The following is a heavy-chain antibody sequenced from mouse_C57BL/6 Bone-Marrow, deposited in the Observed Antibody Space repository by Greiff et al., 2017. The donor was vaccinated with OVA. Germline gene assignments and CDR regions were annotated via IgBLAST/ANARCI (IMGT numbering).Heavy chain of an antibody. V-gene: IGHV3-6*01. Sequence: DVQLVESGPGLVKPSQSLSLTCSVTGYSITSGYYWNWIRQFPGNKLEWMGYISYDGSNNYNPSLKNRISITRDTSKNQFFLKLNSVTTEDTATYYCAREGYYYGSSYGFDYWGQGTTLTVSS. J-gene: IGHJ2*01. CDR2: ISYDGSN. D-gene: IGHD1-1*01. CDR1: GYSITSGYY. CDR3: AREGYYYGSSYGFDY.